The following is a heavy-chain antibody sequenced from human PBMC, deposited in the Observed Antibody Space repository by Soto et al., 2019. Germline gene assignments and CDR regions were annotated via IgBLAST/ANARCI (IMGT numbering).Heavy chain of an antibody. V-gene: IGHV4-39*01. CDR2: VYYRGRS. Sequence: SETLCITCTFSVGSVTNSSYYWGWIRQSPGKGLEWIGSVYYRGRSYSKSSVKSRVTISVDTSKNRFSLSLNSVTASDTAVYFCVSQRTTVPTQAYFDYWGPGAMVTVSS. CDR1: VGSVTNSSYY. CDR3: VSQRTTVPTQAYFDY. D-gene: IGHD4-17*01. J-gene: IGHJ4*02.